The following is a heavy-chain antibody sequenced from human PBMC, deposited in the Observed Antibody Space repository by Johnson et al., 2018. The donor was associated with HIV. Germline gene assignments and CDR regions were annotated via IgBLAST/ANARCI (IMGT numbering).Heavy chain of an antibody. V-gene: IGHV3-64*07. CDR3: AKVGPRGTTVTTNAAGGDDAFDI. Sequence: VQLVESGGGVVRPGGSLRLSCAASGFTFSSYAMHWVRQAPGKGLEYVSAISSSGGRTYYADSVKGRFTISRDNSKNTLYLQMGSLRDEDMAGYYCAKVGPRGTTVTTNAAGGDDAFDIWGQGTMVTVSS. CDR2: ISSSGGRT. J-gene: IGHJ3*02. D-gene: IGHD4-17*01. CDR1: GFTFSSYA.